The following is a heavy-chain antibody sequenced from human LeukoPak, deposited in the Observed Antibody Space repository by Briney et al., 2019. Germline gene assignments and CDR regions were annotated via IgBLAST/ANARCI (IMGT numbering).Heavy chain of an antibody. CDR1: GYTFTGYY. Sequence: GASVKVSCKASGYTFTGYYMHWVRQAPGQGLEWMGWINPNSGGTNYAQKFQGRVTMTRDTSISTAYMELSRLRSDDTAVYYCAREITSQNIGFDPWGQGTLVTVSS. J-gene: IGHJ5*02. D-gene: IGHD1-14*01. V-gene: IGHV1-2*02. CDR2: INPNSGGT. CDR3: AREITSQNIGFDP.